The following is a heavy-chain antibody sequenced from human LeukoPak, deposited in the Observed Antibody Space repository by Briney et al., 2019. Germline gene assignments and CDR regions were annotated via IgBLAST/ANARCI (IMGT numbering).Heavy chain of an antibody. CDR2: IKQDGSEK. J-gene: IGHJ4*02. D-gene: IGHD1-26*01. CDR3: ARPLPYSGSYFDY. Sequence: GGSLRLSSAASGFTFSSYWMSWVRQAPGKGLEWVANIKQDGSEKYYVDSVKGRFTISRDNAKNSLYLQMNSLRAEDTAVYYCARPLPYSGSYFDYWGQGTLVTVSS. V-gene: IGHV3-7*01. CDR1: GFTFSSYW.